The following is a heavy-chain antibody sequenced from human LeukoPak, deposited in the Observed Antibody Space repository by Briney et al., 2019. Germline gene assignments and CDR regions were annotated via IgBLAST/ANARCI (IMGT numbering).Heavy chain of an antibody. CDR1: GFTFSSYA. Sequence: GGSLRLSCAASGFTFSSYAMSWVRQAPGKGLEWVSAISGSGGSTYYADSVKGRFTISRDNSKNTLYLQMNSLRAEDTAVYYCAKGNLWFGELPIGFDYWGQGTLVTVSS. CDR2: ISGSGGST. D-gene: IGHD3-10*01. CDR3: AKGNLWFGELPIGFDY. V-gene: IGHV3-23*01. J-gene: IGHJ4*02.